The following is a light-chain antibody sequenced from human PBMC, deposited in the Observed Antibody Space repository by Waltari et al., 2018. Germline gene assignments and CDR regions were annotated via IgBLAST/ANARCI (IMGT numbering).Light chain of an antibody. V-gene: IGKV1-33*01. CDR1: ENVNKF. Sequence: EIRMTQSPSSQSASVGDRVTITCRASENVNKFLNWYQQKPGEAPKLLIYKTSTLEGGVPSRFSGSGSGTDYTLTISSLQSVDVAVYYCQHAYLPPWTFGQGTKVEI. CDR3: QHAYLPPWT. J-gene: IGKJ1*01. CDR2: KTS.